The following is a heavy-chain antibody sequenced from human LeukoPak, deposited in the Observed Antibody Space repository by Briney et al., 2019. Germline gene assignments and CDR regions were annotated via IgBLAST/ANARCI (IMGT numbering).Heavy chain of an antibody. CDR1: GGSISSYY. CDR2: IYYSGST. Sequence: SETLSLTYTVSGGSISSYYWSWIRQPPGKGLEWIGYIYYSGSTNYNPSLKSRVTISVDTSRNQFSLKLSSVTAADTAVYYCARGGAPWSGYLYYYYMDVWGKGTTVTVSS. V-gene: IGHV4-59*01. CDR3: ARGGAPWSGYLYYYYMDV. D-gene: IGHD3-3*01. J-gene: IGHJ6*03.